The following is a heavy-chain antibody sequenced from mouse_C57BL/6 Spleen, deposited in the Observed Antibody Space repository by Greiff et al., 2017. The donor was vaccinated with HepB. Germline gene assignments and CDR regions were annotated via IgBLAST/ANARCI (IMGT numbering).Heavy chain of an antibody. D-gene: IGHD2-4*01. CDR1: GYTFTSYW. V-gene: IGHV1-50*01. CDR3: ARGGYYDYDRYFDV. J-gene: IGHJ1*03. Sequence: QVQLQQPGAELVKPGASVKLSCKASGYTFTSYWMQWVKQRPGQGLEWIGEIDPSDSYTNYNQKFKGKATLTVDTSSSTAYMQLSSLTSEDSAVYYCARGGYYDYDRYFDVWGTGTTVTVSS. CDR2: IDPSDSYT.